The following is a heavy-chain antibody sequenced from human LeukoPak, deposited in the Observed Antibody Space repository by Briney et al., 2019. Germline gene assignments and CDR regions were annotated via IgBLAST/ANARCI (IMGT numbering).Heavy chain of an antibody. D-gene: IGHD1-14*01. CDR1: GYTFTSYG. J-gene: IGHJ6*02. CDR3: ARDSGSRPSYYYYGMDV. CDR2: ISAYNGNT. Sequence: GASVTVSCKASGYTFTSYGISWVRQAPGQGLEWMGWISAYNGNTNYAQKLQGRVTMTTDTSTSTAYMELRSLRSDDTAVYYCARDSGSRPSYYYYGMDVWGQGTTVTVSS. V-gene: IGHV1-18*01.